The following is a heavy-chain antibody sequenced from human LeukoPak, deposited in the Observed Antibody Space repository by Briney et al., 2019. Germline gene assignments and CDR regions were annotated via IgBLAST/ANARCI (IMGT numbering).Heavy chain of an antibody. CDR1: GDIVSSNSAA. CDR2: TYYRSKWYN. CDR3: ARGGQGDGYSADEAFDI. D-gene: IGHD5-24*01. J-gene: IGHJ3*02. V-gene: IGHV6-1*01. Sequence: SQTLSLTCAISGDIVSSNSAARNWIRQSPSTGLEWLVRTYYRSKWYNDYAGSVKSRITINPDTSKNQFSLQVNSVTPEDTAVYYCARGGQGDGYSADEAFDIWGQGTMVTVSS.